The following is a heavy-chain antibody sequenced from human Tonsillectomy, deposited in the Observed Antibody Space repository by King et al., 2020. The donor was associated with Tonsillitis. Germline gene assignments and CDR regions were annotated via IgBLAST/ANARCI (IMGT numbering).Heavy chain of an antibody. V-gene: IGHV3-23*04. CDR3: ATQRKADIIIVPAAIGYAFDI. CDR1: GFTFSSNA. D-gene: IGHD2-2*01. CDR2: ISGISGST. J-gene: IGHJ3*02. Sequence: VQLVESGGGLVQPGGSLRLSCAAPGFTFSSNAMNLCRQAPGEGLEWVSVISGISGSTYYADSVKGRFTVSRDNSKSTLYLQMNSLRAEDTALYYYATQRKADIIIVPAAIGYAFDIWGQGTMVTVSS.